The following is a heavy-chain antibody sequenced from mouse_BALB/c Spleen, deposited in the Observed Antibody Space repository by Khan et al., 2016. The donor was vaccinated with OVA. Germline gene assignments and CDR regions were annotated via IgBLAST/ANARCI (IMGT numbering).Heavy chain of an antibody. CDR3: ARGNYYGYYFDY. CDR1: GYSITSGYA. D-gene: IGHD1-1*01. Sequence: EVKLLESGPGLVKPSQSLSLTCTVTGYSITSGYAWNWIRQFPGNKLEWMGYISYSVVTSYTPSLKSRISITRDTSKNQFFLQLNSVTTEDTATYYCARGNYYGYYFDYWGQGTTLTVSS. CDR2: ISYSVVT. J-gene: IGHJ2*01. V-gene: IGHV3-2*02.